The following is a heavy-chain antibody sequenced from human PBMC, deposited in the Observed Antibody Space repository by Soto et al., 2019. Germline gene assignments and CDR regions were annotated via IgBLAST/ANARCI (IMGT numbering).Heavy chain of an antibody. CDR2: IYSGGST. Sequence: PGGSLRLSCAVSGFTVSSNYMSWVRQAPGKGLEWVSVIYSGGSTYYADSVKGRFTISRDNSKNTLYLQMNSLRAEDTAVYYCARSRSSRWYYGMDVWGQGTTVTVSS. D-gene: IGHD6-13*01. V-gene: IGHV3-53*01. CDR1: GFTVSSNY. CDR3: ARSRSSRWYYGMDV. J-gene: IGHJ6*02.